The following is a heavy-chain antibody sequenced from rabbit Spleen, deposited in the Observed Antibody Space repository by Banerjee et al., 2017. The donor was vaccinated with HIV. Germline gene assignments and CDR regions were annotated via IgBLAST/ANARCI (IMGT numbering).Heavy chain of an antibody. CDR3: ARDLAGVIGWNFGW. CDR2: SYAGSSGST. D-gene: IGHD4-1*01. CDR1: GLDFGSSYW. J-gene: IGHJ4*01. Sequence: QEQLVESGGGLVQPEGSLTLTCKASGLDFGSSYWICWVRQAPGKGLEWIACSYAGSSGSTYSALWAIGRFTISKTSSTTVTLQMTSLTAADTATYFCARDLAGVIGWNFGWWGQGTLVTVS. V-gene: IGHV1S45*01.